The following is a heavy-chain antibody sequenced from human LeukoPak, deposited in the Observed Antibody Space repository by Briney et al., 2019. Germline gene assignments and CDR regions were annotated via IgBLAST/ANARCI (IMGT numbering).Heavy chain of an antibody. CDR2: INPSGSST. D-gene: IGHD4-17*01. CDR3: ARESHGDYLFDY. V-gene: IGHV1-46*01. J-gene: IGHJ4*02. Sequence: ASVKVSCKASGNTFTRYYIHWVRQAPGQGLEWMGIINPSGSSTTYAQKFQGRVTMTTDMSTSTVYMELSSLRFEDTAIYYCARESHGDYLFDYWGQGTLVTVSS. CDR1: GNTFTRYY.